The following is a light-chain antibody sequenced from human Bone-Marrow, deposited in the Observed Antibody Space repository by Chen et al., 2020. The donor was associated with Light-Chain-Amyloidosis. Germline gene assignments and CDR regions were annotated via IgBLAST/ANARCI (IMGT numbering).Light chain of an antibody. J-gene: IGKJ4*01. CDR1: QSVSSN. CDR2: GAS. CDR3: QQYNNWPPLT. V-gene: IGKV3-15*01. Sequence: IVMTQSPATLSVSPGERATLSCRDSQSVSSNLAWYQQKPGQAPRLIIYGASTRATGIPARFSGSGSGTEFTLTISSLQSEDFAVYYCQQYNNWPPLTFGGGTKVEIK.